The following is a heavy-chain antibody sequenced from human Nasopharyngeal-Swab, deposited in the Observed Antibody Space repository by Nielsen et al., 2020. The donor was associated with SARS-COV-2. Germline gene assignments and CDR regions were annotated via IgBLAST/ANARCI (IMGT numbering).Heavy chain of an antibody. CDR2: IHTDGRIT. V-gene: IGHV3-74*01. Sequence: WIRQPPGKGLVWVSRIHTDGRITTYADSVKGRFTISRDNVKNTLYLQMNSLRVDDTAVYFCARATVGPSHSDPWGQGTLVTVSS. J-gene: IGHJ5*02. CDR3: ARATVGPSHSDP. D-gene: IGHD1-26*01.